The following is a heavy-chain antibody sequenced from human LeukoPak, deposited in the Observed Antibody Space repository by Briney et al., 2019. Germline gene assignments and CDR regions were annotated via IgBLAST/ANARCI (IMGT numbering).Heavy chain of an antibody. CDR1: GCSISSSSYY. J-gene: IGHJ4*02. V-gene: IGHV4-39*07. CDR2: IYYSGST. D-gene: IGHD3-22*01. CDR3: ARSPYYDSTGYGPYYFDY. Sequence: SETLSLTYTVSGCSISSSSYYWGWIRQPPGKGLEWIGSIYYSGSTYYNPSLKSRVTISVDTSKNQFSLKLSSVTAADTAVYYCARSPYYDSTGYGPYYFDYWGQGTLVTVCS.